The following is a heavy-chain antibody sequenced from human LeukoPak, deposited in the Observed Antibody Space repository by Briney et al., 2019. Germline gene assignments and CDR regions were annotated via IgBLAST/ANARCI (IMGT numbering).Heavy chain of an antibody. CDR2: VKSKTNSYAT. CDR3: TRHAEGRLLKDIVVVPAAN. CDR1: GFTFYVYA. Sequence: GGSLRLSSAASGFTFYVYAMHWVRPGSGEGGWWGGRVKSKTNSYATTYAASVRGRFTISRDDSKNTAYLQTNSLKTEDTAVYYCTRHAEGRLLKDIVVVPAANWGQGTLVTVSS. V-gene: IGHV3-73*01. D-gene: IGHD2-2*01. J-gene: IGHJ4*02.